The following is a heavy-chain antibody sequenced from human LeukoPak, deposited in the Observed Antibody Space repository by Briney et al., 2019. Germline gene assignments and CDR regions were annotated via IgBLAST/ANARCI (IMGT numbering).Heavy chain of an antibody. CDR3: ARGGSSWYYYYYGMDV. D-gene: IGHD6-13*01. J-gene: IGHJ6*02. CDR1: GGSISSGDYY. Sequence: PSQTLSLTCTVSGGSISSGDYYWSWIRQPPGKGLEWIGYIYYSGSTYYNPSLKSRVTISVDTSKNQFPLKLSSVTAADTAVYYCARGGSSWYYYYYGMDVWGQGTTVTVSS. V-gene: IGHV4-30-4*01. CDR2: IYYSGST.